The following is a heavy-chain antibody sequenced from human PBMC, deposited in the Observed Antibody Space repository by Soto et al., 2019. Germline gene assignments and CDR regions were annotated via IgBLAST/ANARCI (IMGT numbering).Heavy chain of an antibody. Sequence: GGSLRLSCAASGFIFSNYVMSWVRQAPGKGLEWVSSIRGSSSRDYYVDSVKGRFTISRDNSKNTLYLQMDSLRVEDTAVYYCAKVKHVVRPEYFDLWGQGTLVTVSS. CDR1: GFIFSNYV. CDR2: IRGSSSRD. V-gene: IGHV3-23*05. J-gene: IGHJ4*02. D-gene: IGHD2-15*01. CDR3: AKVKHVVRPEYFDL.